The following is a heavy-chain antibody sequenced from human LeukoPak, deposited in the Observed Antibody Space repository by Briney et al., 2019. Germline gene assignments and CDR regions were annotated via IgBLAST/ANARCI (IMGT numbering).Heavy chain of an antibody. D-gene: IGHD3-22*01. CDR2: IYYSGST. CDR1: GGSISSYY. V-gene: IGHV4-59*08. Sequence: PSETLSLTCTVSGGSISSYYWSWIRQPPGKGLEWIGYIYYSGSTNYNPSLKSRVTISVDTSKNQFSLKLSSVTAADTAVYYCARHTYYYDSSGPDGGHICDYWGRGTLVTVSS. J-gene: IGHJ4*02. CDR3: ARHTYYYDSSGPDGGHICDY.